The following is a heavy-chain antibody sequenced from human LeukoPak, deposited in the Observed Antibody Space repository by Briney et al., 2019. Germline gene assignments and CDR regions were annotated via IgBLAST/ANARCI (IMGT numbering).Heavy chain of an antibody. CDR2: INEDGSST. V-gene: IGHV3-74*01. D-gene: IGHD2-15*01. Sequence: GGSLRLSCAASGFTFSSYWMSWVRQAPGKGLMWILRINEDGSSTTYADSVKGRFTISRDNAKNTLYLQMNGLRAEDTALYYCVRALSGADDYWGQGTLVTVSS. J-gene: IGHJ4*02. CDR1: GFTFSSYW. CDR3: VRALSGADDY.